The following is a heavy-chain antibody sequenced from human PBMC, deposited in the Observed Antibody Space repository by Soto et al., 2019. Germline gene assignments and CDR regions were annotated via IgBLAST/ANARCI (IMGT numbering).Heavy chain of an antibody. CDR1: GFTFSSYA. CDR2: ISGSGGST. D-gene: IGHD3-10*01. Sequence: QRGGSLRLSCASSGFTFSSYAMSWVRQAPGKGLEWVSAISGSGGSTYYADSVKGRFTISRDNSKNTLYLQMNSLRAEDTAVYYCAKDEERRPQFGWFDPWGQGTLVTVSS. J-gene: IGHJ5*02. V-gene: IGHV3-23*01. CDR3: AKDEERRPQFGWFDP.